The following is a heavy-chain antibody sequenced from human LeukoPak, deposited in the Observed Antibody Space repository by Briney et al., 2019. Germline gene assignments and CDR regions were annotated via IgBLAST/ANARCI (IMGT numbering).Heavy chain of an antibody. CDR3: AKSRRGGPSEPGDY. D-gene: IGHD2-15*01. J-gene: IGHJ4*02. CDR2: ISGSGGST. Sequence: GGSLRLSCAASGFMFSFFSMNWVRQAPGKGLEWVSTISGSGGSTYYADSVKGRFTISRDNSKNTLYLQMNSLRAEDTAVYYCAKSRRGGPSEPGDYWGQGTLVTVSS. CDR1: GFMFSFFS. V-gene: IGHV3-23*01.